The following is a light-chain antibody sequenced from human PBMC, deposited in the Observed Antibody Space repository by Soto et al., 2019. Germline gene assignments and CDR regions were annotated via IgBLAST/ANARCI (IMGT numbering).Light chain of an antibody. CDR1: QSINTF. Sequence: DVQMTQSPSPLSASIGDRVSMSCRASQSINTFLNWYQQKPGKAPHLLIYGASNLHSGVPSRFSGTGSGTDFTLTINGLQPDDFATYFCQQSYTTPAPTFGGGTRVDIK. V-gene: IGKV1-39*01. J-gene: IGKJ4*01. CDR2: GAS. CDR3: QQSYTTPAPT.